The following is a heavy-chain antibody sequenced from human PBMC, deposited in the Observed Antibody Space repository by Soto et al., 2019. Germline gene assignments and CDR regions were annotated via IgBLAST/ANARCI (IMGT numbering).Heavy chain of an antibody. D-gene: IGHD3-3*01. CDR1: GFTFGSYW. CDR3: ARESRFLEWLSLNWFDP. Sequence: GGSLRLSCAASGFTFGSYWMSWVRQAPGKGLEWVANIKQDGSEKYYVDSVKGRFTISRDNAKNSLYLQMNSLRDEDTAVYYCARESRFLEWLSLNWFDPWGQGT. V-gene: IGHV3-7*01. J-gene: IGHJ5*02. CDR2: IKQDGSEK.